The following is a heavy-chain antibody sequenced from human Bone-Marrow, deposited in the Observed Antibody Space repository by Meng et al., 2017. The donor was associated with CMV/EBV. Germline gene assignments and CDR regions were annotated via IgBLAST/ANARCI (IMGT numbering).Heavy chain of an antibody. CDR1: GGSNSSSSYY. CDR3: ARDEPQGVTPSKFDY. CDR2: IYYSGST. D-gene: IGHD4-23*01. J-gene: IGHJ4*02. V-gene: IGHV4-39*07. Sequence: LQDAAPVRVKLSETLSLTCTFSGGSNSSSSYYWGWFRQPPGKGLEWIGSIYYSGSTYYNPSLKSRVTISVDTSKNQFSLKLSSVTAADTAVYYCARDEPQGVTPSKFDYWGQGTLVTVSS.